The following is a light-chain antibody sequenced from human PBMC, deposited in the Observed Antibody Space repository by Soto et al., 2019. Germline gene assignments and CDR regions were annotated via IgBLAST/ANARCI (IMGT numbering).Light chain of an antibody. Sequence: DIQMTQSPSTLSASIGDRVTITCRSNQSLSNYLAWYQQKPGTAPKLLISKSSTVETGVPSRFSGSGFGTEFSLTISSLRPDDFAIYYCQQYMPYPLTFGQGTKVDIK. V-gene: IGKV1-5*03. CDR3: QQYMPYPLT. J-gene: IGKJ2*01. CDR1: QSLSNY. CDR2: KSS.